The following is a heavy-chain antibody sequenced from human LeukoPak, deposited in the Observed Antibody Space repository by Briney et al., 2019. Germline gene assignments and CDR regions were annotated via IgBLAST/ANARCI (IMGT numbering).Heavy chain of an antibody. Sequence: GGSLRLSCAASGFTFDDYAMHWVRQAPGKGLEWVSGISWNSGSIGYADSVKGRFTISRDNAKNSLYLQMNSLRAEDTALYYCAKGDSSGYYSAEYFQHWGQGTLVTVSS. CDR3: AKGDSSGYYSAEYFQH. D-gene: IGHD3-22*01. J-gene: IGHJ1*01. V-gene: IGHV3-9*01. CDR1: GFTFDDYA. CDR2: ISWNSGSI.